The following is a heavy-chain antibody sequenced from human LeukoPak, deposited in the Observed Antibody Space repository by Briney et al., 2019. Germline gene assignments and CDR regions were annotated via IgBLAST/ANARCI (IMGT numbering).Heavy chain of an antibody. D-gene: IGHD5-12*01. CDR3: AKSAGVATIYFDS. V-gene: IGHV3-23*01. CDR2: IGSDGDR. J-gene: IGHJ4*02. CDR1: GFAFRSYA. Sequence: GGSLRLSCTASGFAFRSYAMVWVRQAPGKGLEGVAAIGSDGDRVHEDSVKGRFTISRDNSKSTLYLQMDNLRAEDTAVYFCAKSAGVATIYFDSWGQGALVTVSS.